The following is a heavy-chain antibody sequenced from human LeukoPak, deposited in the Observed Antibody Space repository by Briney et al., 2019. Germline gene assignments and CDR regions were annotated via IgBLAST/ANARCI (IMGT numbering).Heavy chain of an antibody. CDR3: AKTVTTLAVPWYFDL. CDR2: INHSGST. Sequence: NPSETLSLTCAVYGGSFSGYYWSWIRQPPGKGLEWIGEINHSGSTNYNPSLKSRVTISVDTSKNQFSLKLSSVTAADTAAYYCAKTVTTLAVPWYFDLWGRGTLVTVSS. V-gene: IGHV4-34*01. CDR1: GGSFSGYY. D-gene: IGHD4-4*01. J-gene: IGHJ2*01.